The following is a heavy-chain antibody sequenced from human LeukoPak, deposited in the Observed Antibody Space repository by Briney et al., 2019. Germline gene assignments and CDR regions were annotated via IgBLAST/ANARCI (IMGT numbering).Heavy chain of an antibody. Sequence: GESLKISCKGSGYSFTSYWIGWVRPMPGKGLAWMGIIYPGDSDTRYSPSFQGQVTISADKSISTAYLQWSSLKASDTAMYYCARSVLGSSSLFDYWGQGTLVTVSS. CDR2: IYPGDSDT. CDR3: ARSVLGSSSLFDY. CDR1: GYSFTSYW. V-gene: IGHV5-51*01. D-gene: IGHD6-6*01. J-gene: IGHJ4*02.